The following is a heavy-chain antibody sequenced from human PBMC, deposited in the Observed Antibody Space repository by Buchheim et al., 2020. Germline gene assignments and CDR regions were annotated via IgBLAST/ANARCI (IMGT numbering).Heavy chain of an antibody. J-gene: IGHJ4*02. D-gene: IGHD5-12*01. V-gene: IGHV3-48*01. CDR2: ITSSSSTI. Sequence: EVQLVESGGGLVQPGGSLRLSCAASGFTFSSYSMNWVRQAPGKGLEWVSYITSSSSTIYYADSVKGRFTISRDNAKKSLFLPMNSLRAEDTAVYYCASPLATGAYWGQGTL. CDR3: ASPLATGAY. CDR1: GFTFSSYS.